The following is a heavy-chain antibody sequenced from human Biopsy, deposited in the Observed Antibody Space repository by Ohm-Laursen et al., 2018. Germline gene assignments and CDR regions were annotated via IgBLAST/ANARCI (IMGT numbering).Heavy chain of an antibody. D-gene: IGHD5-12*01. CDR1: GVSINGGRYY. CDR2: IFYSANT. CDR3: ARLGSGDYFPTFFDF. J-gene: IGHJ4*02. Sequence: TLSLTCTVSGVSINGGRYYWNWIRHHPGKGLEWIGNIFYSANTYYNPSLKSRVTISADTSKNQFSLKLSPVTAADTAVYYCARLGSGDYFPTFFDFWGQGALVTVSS. V-gene: IGHV4-31*03.